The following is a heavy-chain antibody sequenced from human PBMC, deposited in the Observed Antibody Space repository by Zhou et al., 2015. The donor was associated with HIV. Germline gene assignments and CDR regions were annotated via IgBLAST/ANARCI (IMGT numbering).Heavy chain of an antibody. D-gene: IGHD2-8*02. J-gene: IGHJ5*01. CDR3: TRGTYCAGGHCYVWFDA. CDR2: MNPRSGNT. Sequence: QVQLVQSGTEVKKPGASVKVSCKASGYTFTSYDINWVRQATGQGLEWMGWMNPRSGNTVYAQNFQGRVTMTSNTSTNTAYMELSGLRSEDTAIYYCTRGTYCAGGHCYVWFDAWGEGTLVIVTS. V-gene: IGHV1-8*01. CDR1: GYTFTSYD.